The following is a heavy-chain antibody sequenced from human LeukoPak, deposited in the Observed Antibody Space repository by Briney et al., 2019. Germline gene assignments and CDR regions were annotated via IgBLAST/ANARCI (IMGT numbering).Heavy chain of an antibody. D-gene: IGHD3-10*01. Sequence: SETLSLTCAVYGGSFSGYYWSWIRQPPGKGLEWIGEINHSGSTNYNPSLKSRVTISVDTSKNQFSLKLSSVAAADTAVYYCARGRGRFLDYWGQGTLVTVSS. V-gene: IGHV4-34*01. CDR3: ARGRGRFLDY. CDR1: GGSFSGYY. CDR2: INHSGST. J-gene: IGHJ4*02.